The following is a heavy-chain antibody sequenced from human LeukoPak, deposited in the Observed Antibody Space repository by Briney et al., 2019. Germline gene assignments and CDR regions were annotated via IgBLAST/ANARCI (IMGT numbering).Heavy chain of an antibody. CDR2: IYYSGSA. CDR3: ARGTIFGVVIRRKGFCY. J-gene: IGHJ4*02. V-gene: IGHV4-61*01. D-gene: IGHD3-3*01. Sequence: SETLSLTCTVSGGSVSSGSYYWSWIRQPPGKGLEWIGYIYYSGSANYSPSLKSRVTISVHTPKNQFSLKLSSVTAADTAVYYCARGTIFGVVIRRKGFCYWGQGTLVTVSS. CDR1: GGSVSSGSYY.